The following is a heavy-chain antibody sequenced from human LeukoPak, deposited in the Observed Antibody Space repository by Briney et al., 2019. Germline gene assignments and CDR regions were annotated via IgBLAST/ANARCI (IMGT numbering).Heavy chain of an antibody. V-gene: IGHV4-59*10. J-gene: IGHJ5*02. CDR1: GGSFSGYY. CDR2: ISTSGST. CDR3: ARRDGRVNWFDP. Sequence: SETLSLTCAVYGGSFSGYYWSWIRQPPGKGLEWIGHISTSGSTKYNPSLKSRVTMSVDTSKNQFSLKLSSLTSADTAVYYCARRDGRVNWFDPWGQGTLVTVSS. D-gene: IGHD5-24*01.